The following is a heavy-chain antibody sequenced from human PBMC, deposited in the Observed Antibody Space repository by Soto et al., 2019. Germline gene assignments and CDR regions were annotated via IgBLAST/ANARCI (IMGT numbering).Heavy chain of an antibody. V-gene: IGHV3-20*04. CDR3: VRERGTDSTMDYYYCYSFDV. Sequence: EVHLVESGGGVIRPGGSLRLSCAASGFTFDDYAMSWVRQAPGKGLEWVSGLNWHGSSTGYADFVKGRFTISRVNAKNSLYLHLNSLRAEDSALYSCVRERGTDSTMDYYYCYSFDVWGKGNTVIVSS. CDR2: LNWHGSST. CDR1: GFTFDDYA. D-gene: IGHD5-18*01. J-gene: IGHJ6*03.